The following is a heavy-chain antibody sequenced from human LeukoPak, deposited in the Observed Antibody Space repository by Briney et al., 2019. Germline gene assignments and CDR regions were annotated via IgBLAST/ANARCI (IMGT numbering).Heavy chain of an antibody. CDR2: ISGSGGST. Sequence: GGSLRLSCAASGFTFSSYAMSWVRQAPGKGLEWVSAISGSGGSTYYADSVKGRFTISRDNSKNTLYLQMDSLRAEDTAVYYCANSQCYSFDYWGQGTLVTVSS. CDR1: GFTFSSYA. J-gene: IGHJ4*02. D-gene: IGHD2-21*01. V-gene: IGHV3-23*01. CDR3: ANSQCYSFDY.